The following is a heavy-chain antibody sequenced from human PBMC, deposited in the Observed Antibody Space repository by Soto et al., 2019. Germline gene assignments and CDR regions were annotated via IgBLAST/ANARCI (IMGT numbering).Heavy chain of an antibody. V-gene: IGHV4-30-4*01. D-gene: IGHD3-16*01. Sequence: QVQLQESGPGLVKPSQTLSLSCTVSGGAISSADYSWSWIRQPPGKGLEWIGYIYYTGSTFYNPSLKGRVTISLDTSKNQFSLKLSSVTAADTAVYYCARGDYVWGDWGQGTLVTISS. CDR1: GGAISSADYS. CDR3: ARGDYVWGD. CDR2: IYYTGST. J-gene: IGHJ4*02.